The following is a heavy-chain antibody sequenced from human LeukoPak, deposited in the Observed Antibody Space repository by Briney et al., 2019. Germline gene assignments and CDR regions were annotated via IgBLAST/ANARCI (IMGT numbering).Heavy chain of an antibody. V-gene: IGHV3-23*01. J-gene: IGHJ4*02. CDR1: GFIFSNYA. CDR2: FSGSGGST. Sequence: PGGPLRLSCAASGFIFSNYAMSWVRQAPGKGLQWVSAFSGSGGSTYYADSVKGRFTISRDNSRNTLYLQMNSLRAEDTAVYYCARDSQGSDYWGQGTLVTVSS. CDR3: ARDSQGSDY.